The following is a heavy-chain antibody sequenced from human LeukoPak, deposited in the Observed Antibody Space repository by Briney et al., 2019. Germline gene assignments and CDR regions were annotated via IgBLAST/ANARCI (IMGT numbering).Heavy chain of an antibody. CDR2: ISYTGTT. CDR3: ARRRIVATIDY. D-gene: IGHD5-12*01. J-gene: IGHJ4*02. CDR1: GDSISSSGYY. V-gene: IGHV4-39*01. Sequence: SEAPSLTCGVSGDSISSSGYYWAWIRQPPGKGLEWIGSISYTGTTYYNPSLKSRLTISADTSKNQFSLKLTSVTAADTAVYYCARRRIVATIDYWGQGTLVTVSS.